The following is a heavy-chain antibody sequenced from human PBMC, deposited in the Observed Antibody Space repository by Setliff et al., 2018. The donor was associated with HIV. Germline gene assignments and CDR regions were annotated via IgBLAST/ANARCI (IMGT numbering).Heavy chain of an antibody. J-gene: IGHJ4*02. CDR1: GLTFSNYW. V-gene: IGHV3-7*01. Sequence: GSLRLSCAASGLTFSNYWMGWVRQAPGKGMEWVANIKKDGSEKRYVDSVEGRFTVSRDNAKMSLYLQMNSLRAEDTAVYYCTRTYCSNLSCYDDYWGQGTLVTVSS. CDR3: TRTYCSNLSCYDDY. D-gene: IGHD2-2*01. CDR2: IKKDGSEK.